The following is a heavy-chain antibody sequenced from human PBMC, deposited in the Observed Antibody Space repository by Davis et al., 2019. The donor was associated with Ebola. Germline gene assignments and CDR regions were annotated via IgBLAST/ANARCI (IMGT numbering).Heavy chain of an antibody. J-gene: IGHJ4*02. D-gene: IGHD3-3*01. CDR1: GYSFTSYW. CDR3: ARFDFWSGYPTFDY. CDR2: IDPSDSYT. Sequence: GESLKISCQGSGYSFTSYWISWVRQTPGKGLEWMGRIDPSDSYTNYSPSFQGHVTISADKSISTAYLQWSSLKASDTAMYYCARFDFWSGYPTFDYWGQGTLVTVSS. V-gene: IGHV5-10-1*01.